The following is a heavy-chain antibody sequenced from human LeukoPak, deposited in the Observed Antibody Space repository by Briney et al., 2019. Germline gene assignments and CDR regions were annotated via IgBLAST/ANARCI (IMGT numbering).Heavy chain of an antibody. D-gene: IGHD3-22*01. J-gene: IGHJ3*01. Sequence: SVKVSCKASGDTFSSYAISWLRQAPGQGLEWMGGIIPILGTTNYAQKFQGRVTITADESTSTLYMEQRSLRPEDTAIYYCARDDYYDSSAYRENPFDVWGQGTMVTVSS. CDR2: IIPILGTT. CDR1: GDTFSSYA. V-gene: IGHV1-69*13. CDR3: ARDDYYDSSAYRENPFDV.